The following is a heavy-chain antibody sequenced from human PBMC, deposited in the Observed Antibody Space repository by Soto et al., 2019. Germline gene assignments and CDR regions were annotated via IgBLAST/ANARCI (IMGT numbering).Heavy chain of an antibody. Sequence: SVKVSCKTSGYTFNTYGINWVRQAPGQGLELMGWISAYDGKTTYAEKFQGRVTLTTDTSTSTAYMELRSLRSDDTATYYCARDPHEFWTSYWFDPWGQGTTVTVSS. V-gene: IGHV1-18*01. CDR1: GYTFNTYG. J-gene: IGHJ5*02. CDR2: ISAYDGKT. D-gene: IGHD3-3*01. CDR3: ARDPHEFWTSYWFDP.